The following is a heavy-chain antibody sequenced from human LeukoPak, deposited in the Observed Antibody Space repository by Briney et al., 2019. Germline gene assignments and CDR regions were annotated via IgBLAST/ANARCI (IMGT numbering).Heavy chain of an antibody. CDR1: GFTFSSYA. Sequence: PGGSLGLSCAASGFTFSSYAMTWVRQAPGRGLEWVSGISGSGGSTNYADSVRGQFTISRDNSENTLYLQINSLRAEDTAVYYCAKEGTYYHDSAYYYDRPFDFWGQGTLVTVSS. CDR2: ISGSGGST. D-gene: IGHD3-22*01. J-gene: IGHJ4*02. V-gene: IGHV3-23*01. CDR3: AKEGTYYHDSAYYYDRPFDF.